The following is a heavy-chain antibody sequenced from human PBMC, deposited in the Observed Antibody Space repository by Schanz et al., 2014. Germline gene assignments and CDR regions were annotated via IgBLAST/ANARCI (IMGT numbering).Heavy chain of an antibody. V-gene: IGHV1-69*04. J-gene: IGHJ4*02. D-gene: IGHD4-4*01. CDR2: IIPILGVA. Sequence: QVQLVQSGAEVKKPGSSVKVSCKASGGTFSSYAISWVRQAPGQGLEWMGRIIPILGVANYAQNFQGRVTITAANSTTTAYMELSSLRSEDTAVYYCVRGLYSNYEFDYWGQGTLVNVSS. CDR3: VRGLYSNYEFDY. CDR1: GGTFSSYA.